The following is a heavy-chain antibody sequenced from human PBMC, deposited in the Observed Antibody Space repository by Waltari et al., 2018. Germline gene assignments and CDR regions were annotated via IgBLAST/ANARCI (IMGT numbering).Heavy chain of an antibody. CDR3: ARGNTKYGMDV. D-gene: IGHD2-8*01. V-gene: IGHV3-53*01. Sequence: EVQLVESGGHLIQPGGSLRVSCSASGFNVSSYYMNWVRQAPGKGLEWVSILYHACNTYYADYVKGRFTFSRDNSKNTLYLQMNSLRAEDTAVYYCARGNTKYGMDVWGPGTTVTVSS. CDR1: GFNVSSYY. J-gene: IGHJ6*02. CDR2: LYHACNT.